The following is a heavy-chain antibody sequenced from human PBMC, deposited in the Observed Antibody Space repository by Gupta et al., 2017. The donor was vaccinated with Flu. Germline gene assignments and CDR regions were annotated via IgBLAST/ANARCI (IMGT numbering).Heavy chain of an antibody. CDR1: GESFSGYY. CDR3: ARVLYCGGDCYSNWFDP. J-gene: IGHJ5*02. CDR2: INHSGST. Sequence: QVQLQQWGAGLLKPSETLSLTCAVYGESFSGYYWSWIRQPPGKGLEWIGEINHSGSTNYNPSLKSRVTISVDTSKNQFSLKLSSVTAADTAVYYCARVLYCGGDCYSNWFDPWGQGTLVTVSS. V-gene: IGHV4-34*01. D-gene: IGHD2-21*02.